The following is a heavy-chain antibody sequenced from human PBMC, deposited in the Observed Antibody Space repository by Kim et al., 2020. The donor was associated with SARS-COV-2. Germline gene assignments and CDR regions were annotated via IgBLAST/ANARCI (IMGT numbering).Heavy chain of an antibody. Sequence: GESLKISCKGSGYSFTSYWISWVRQMPGKGLEWMGRIDPSDSYTNYSPSFQGHVTISADKSISTAYLQWSSLKASDTAMYYCARPSHYYDSSGYRSYWYFDLWGRGTLVTVSS. V-gene: IGHV5-10-1*01. CDR3: ARPSHYYDSSGYRSYWYFDL. CDR1: GYSFTSYW. D-gene: IGHD3-22*01. J-gene: IGHJ2*01. CDR2: IDPSDSYT.